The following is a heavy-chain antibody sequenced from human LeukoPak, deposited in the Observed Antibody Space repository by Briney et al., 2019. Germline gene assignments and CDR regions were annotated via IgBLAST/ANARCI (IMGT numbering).Heavy chain of an antibody. CDR2: ISGSGGST. D-gene: IGHD2-2*02. V-gene: IGHV3-23*01. CDR1: GFSFSSYG. CDR3: AKGIGRYLFDS. Sequence: GGSLRLSCAASGFSFSSYGMSWVRQAPGKGLEWVSAISGSGGSTHYADSVKGRFTISRDNSKNTLYLQMNSLRAEDTAVYYCAKGIGRYLFDSWGQGTLVTVSS. J-gene: IGHJ4*02.